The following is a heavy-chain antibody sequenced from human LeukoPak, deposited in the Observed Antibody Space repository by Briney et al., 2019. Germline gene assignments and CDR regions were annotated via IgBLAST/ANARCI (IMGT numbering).Heavy chain of an antibody. Sequence: PGGSLRLSCAASGFTFSSYSMNWVRQAPGKGLEWVSSISSSSSYIYYAQSVKGRFTISRDNAKNSLYLQMNSLRAEDTAVYYCARGLDYWGQGTLVTVSS. CDR1: GFTFSSYS. V-gene: IGHV3-21*01. CDR3: ARGLDY. J-gene: IGHJ4*02. CDR2: ISSSSSYI.